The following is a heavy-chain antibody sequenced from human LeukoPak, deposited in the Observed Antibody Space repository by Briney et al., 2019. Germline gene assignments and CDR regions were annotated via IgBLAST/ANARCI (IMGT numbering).Heavy chain of an antibody. D-gene: IGHD2-2*01. CDR1: GGTFSSYA. CDR2: IIPIFGTA. V-gene: IGHV1-69*06. Sequence: SVKVSCKASGGTFSSYAISWVRQAPGQGLEWMGGIIPIFGTANYAQKFQGRVTITADKSTSTAYMELSSLRSEDTAVYYCARDFCSSTSCYAGGWIYRGQGTLVTVSS. CDR3: ARDFCSSTSCYAGGWIY. J-gene: IGHJ4*02.